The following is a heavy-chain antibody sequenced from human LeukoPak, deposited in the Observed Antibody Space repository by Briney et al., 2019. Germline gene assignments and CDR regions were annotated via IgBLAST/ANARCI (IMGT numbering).Heavy chain of an antibody. CDR2: VNHSGSA. Sequence: SETLSLTCAVYGASFNDYYWSWIRHSPTKGLEWIGEVNHSGSAKYNPSLKSRVTISADKSKNQFFLRLSPVAAADSGVYYCARERASNNHDNWFDPWGQGTLITVSS. CDR1: GASFNDYY. CDR3: ARERASNNHDNWFDP. J-gene: IGHJ5*02. V-gene: IGHV4-34*01.